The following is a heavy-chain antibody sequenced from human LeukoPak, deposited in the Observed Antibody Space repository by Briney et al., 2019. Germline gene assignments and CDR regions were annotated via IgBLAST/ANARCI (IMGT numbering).Heavy chain of an antibody. D-gene: IGHD3-10*01. CDR2: IYYSGST. V-gene: IGHV4-38-2*02. CDR1: AFSISSAYY. J-gene: IGHJ5*02. CDR3: ARNKYYYGLGNYGVPNWFDP. Sequence: SETLSLTCTVSAFSISSAYYWGWIRQPPGKGLEWIGFIYYSGSTYYNPSLKSRVTISVDTSKNQFSLKLSSVTAADTAVYYCARNKYYYGLGNYGVPNWFDPWGQGTLVTVSS.